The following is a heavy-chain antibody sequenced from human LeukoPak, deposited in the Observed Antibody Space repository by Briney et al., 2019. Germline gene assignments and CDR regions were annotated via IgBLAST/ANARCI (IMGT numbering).Heavy chain of an antibody. CDR2: IIPIFGTA. V-gene: IGHV1-69*06. CDR3: ARGLRTTDAFDI. CDR1: GGTFSSYA. J-gene: IGHJ3*02. D-gene: IGHD1-1*01. Sequence: SVKVSCKASGGTFSSYAISWVRQAPGQGLEWMGGIIPIFGTANYAQKFQGRVTITADKSTSTAYMELSSLRSEDTAVYYCARGLRTTDAFDIWGQGTMVTVSS.